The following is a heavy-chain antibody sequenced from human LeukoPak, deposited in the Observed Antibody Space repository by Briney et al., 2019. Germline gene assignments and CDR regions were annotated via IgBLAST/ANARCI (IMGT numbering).Heavy chain of an antibody. J-gene: IGHJ3*02. CDR2: IIPIFGTA. V-gene: IGHV1-69*13. Sequence: ASVKVSCKASGGTFSSYAISWVRQAPGQGLEWMGGIIPIFGTANYAQKFQGRVTITADESTSTAYMELSSLRSEDTAVYYCARGKGPYYPFDIWGQGTMVTVSS. CDR3: ARGKGPYYPFDI. CDR1: GGTFSSYA. D-gene: IGHD1-26*01.